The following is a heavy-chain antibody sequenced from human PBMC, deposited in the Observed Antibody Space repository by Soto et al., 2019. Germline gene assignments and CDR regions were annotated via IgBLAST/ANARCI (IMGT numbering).Heavy chain of an antibody. D-gene: IGHD4-17*01. Sequence: QVQLVQSGAVEKKPGASVKVSCKTSGYTFTTYGMHWVRQAPGQRPEWLGWINAGSGKTKYSQRFQGRVSITRDTPASTVHVDLSSLRSEDTAVYYCTVTTKTSYFDYWGQGTLVIVSS. V-gene: IGHV1-3*05. CDR3: TVTTKTSYFDY. CDR1: GYTFTTYG. CDR2: INAGSGKT. J-gene: IGHJ4*02.